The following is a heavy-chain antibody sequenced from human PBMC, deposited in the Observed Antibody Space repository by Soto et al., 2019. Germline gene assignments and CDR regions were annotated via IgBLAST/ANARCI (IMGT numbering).Heavy chain of an antibody. CDR2: IWYDGSNK. J-gene: IGHJ4*02. V-gene: IGHV3-33*01. CDR1: GFTFSSYG. Sequence: QVQLVESGGGVVQPGRSLRLSCAASGFTFSSYGMHWVRQAPGKGLEWVAVIWYDGSNKYYADSVKGRFTISRDNSKNTLYLQMNSLRAEDTAVYYCAREGQQLSIYYWGQGTLVTVSS. CDR3: AREGQQLSIYY. D-gene: IGHD6-13*01.